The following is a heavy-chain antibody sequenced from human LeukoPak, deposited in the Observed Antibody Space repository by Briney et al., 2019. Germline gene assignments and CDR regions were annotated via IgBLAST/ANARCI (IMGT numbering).Heavy chain of an antibody. Sequence: SETLSLTCTVSGGSISSYYWSWIRQPPGKGLEWIGEINHSGSTNYNPSLKSRVTISVDTSKNQFSLKLSSVTAADTAVYYCARGPKLVHWGQGTLVTVSS. J-gene: IGHJ4*02. CDR3: ARGPKLVH. V-gene: IGHV4-34*01. CDR1: GGSISSYY. CDR2: INHSGST.